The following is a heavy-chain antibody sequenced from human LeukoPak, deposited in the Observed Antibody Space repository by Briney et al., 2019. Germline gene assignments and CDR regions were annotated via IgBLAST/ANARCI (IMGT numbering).Heavy chain of an antibody. Sequence: ASVKVSCKASSYTLTNYGISWVRQPPGQGLEWMGWISAYNGNTNYAQNLQGRVTMTTDTSTNTAYMELRSLRSDDTAVYYCARDQDPGAFDIWGQGTMVTVSS. CDR1: SYTLTNYG. CDR3: ARDQDPGAFDI. J-gene: IGHJ3*02. CDR2: ISAYNGNT. V-gene: IGHV1-18*01.